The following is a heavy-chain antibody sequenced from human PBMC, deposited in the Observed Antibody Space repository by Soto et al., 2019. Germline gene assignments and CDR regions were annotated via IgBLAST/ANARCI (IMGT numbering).Heavy chain of an antibody. D-gene: IGHD3-22*01. V-gene: IGHV3-30-3*01. J-gene: IGHJ3*02. CDR3: ARAVMIVVVITPDAFDI. Sequence: QVQLVESGGGVVQPGRSLRLSCAASGFTFSNYAMHWVRQAPGKGLEWVAIISYDGSNKYYADSVKGRFTISRDNSRNTLYLQMHSLRAEDTAVYYCARAVMIVVVITPDAFDIWGQGTMVTVSS. CDR2: ISYDGSNK. CDR1: GFTFSNYA.